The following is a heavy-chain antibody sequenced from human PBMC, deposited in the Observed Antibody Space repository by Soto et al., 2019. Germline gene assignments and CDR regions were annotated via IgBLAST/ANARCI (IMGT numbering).Heavy chain of an antibody. D-gene: IGHD6-19*01. J-gene: IGHJ4*02. CDR2: INHSGST. CDR1: GGSFSGYY. V-gene: IGHV4-34*01. Sequence: SETLSLTCAVYGGSFSGYYWSWIRQPPGKGLEWIREINHSGSTNYNPSLKSRVTISVDTSKNQFSLKLSSVTAADTAVYYCARAPPSYRSGRFDYWGQGTLVTVSS. CDR3: ARAPPSYRSGRFDY.